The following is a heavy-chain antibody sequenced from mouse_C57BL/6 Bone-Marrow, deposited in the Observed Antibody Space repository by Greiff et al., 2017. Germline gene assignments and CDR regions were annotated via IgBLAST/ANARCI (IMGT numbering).Heavy chain of an antibody. V-gene: IGHV1-55*01. Sequence: QFQLQQPGAELVKPGASVKMSCKASGYTFTSYWITWVKQRPGQGLEWIGYIYPGIGSTNYNEKFKCKATLTVDTSSSTAYMQLSSLTSEDSAVYYCARPYYSNYWYFDVWGTGTTVTVSS. CDR3: ARPYYSNYWYFDV. J-gene: IGHJ1*03. CDR2: IYPGIGST. D-gene: IGHD2-5*01. CDR1: GYTFTSYW.